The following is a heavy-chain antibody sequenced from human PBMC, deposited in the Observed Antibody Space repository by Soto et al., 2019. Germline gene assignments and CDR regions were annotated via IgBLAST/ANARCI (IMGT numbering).Heavy chain of an antibody. J-gene: IGHJ5*02. Sequence: QVQLVQSGAEVKKPGSSVNVSCKTSGGTFGNSAVTWVRQAPGQVLEWLGGIVPMFGTANYAQKFQGRVAMTADESTITAYMELNSLKTDDTAVSYCARDGDPQSAFWSGPLGGGRFDPWGQGTLVTVSS. CDR2: IVPMFGTA. CDR3: ARDGDPQSAFWSGPLGGGRFDP. V-gene: IGHV1-69*12. D-gene: IGHD3-3*01. CDR1: GGTFGNSA.